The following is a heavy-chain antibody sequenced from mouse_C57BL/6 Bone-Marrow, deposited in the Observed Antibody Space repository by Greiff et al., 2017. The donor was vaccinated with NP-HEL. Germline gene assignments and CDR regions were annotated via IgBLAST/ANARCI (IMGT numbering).Heavy chain of an antibody. D-gene: IGHD1-1*01. CDR1: GYTFTSYW. CDR3: ARVSYGSSPYYFDY. Sequence: VQLQQPGAELVRPGSSVKLSCKASGYTFTSYWMHWVKQRPIQGLEWIGNIDPSDSETHYNQKFRDKATLTVDKSSSTAYMQLSSLTSEDSAVYYCARVSYGSSPYYFDYWGQGTTLTVSS. CDR2: IDPSDSET. J-gene: IGHJ2*01. V-gene: IGHV1-52*01.